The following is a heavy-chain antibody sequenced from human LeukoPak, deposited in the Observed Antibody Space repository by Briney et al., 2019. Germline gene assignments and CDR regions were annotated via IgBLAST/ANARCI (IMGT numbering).Heavy chain of an antibody. CDR3: ARDKVGTTGY. J-gene: IGHJ4*02. Sequence: GGSLRLSCAASGFTFSSYSMNWVRQAPGKGLEWVSSISSSSSYIYYADSVKGRFTISRGNAKNSLYLQMNSLRAEDTAVYYCARDKVGTTGYWGQGTLVTVSS. CDR1: GFTFSSYS. CDR2: ISSSSSYI. D-gene: IGHD1-1*01. V-gene: IGHV3-21*01.